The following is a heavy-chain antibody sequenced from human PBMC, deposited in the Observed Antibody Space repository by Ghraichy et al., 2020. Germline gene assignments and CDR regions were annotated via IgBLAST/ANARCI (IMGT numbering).Heavy chain of an antibody. CDR2: VNSDGSTI. J-gene: IGHJ4*02. CDR1: GFTISSYW. D-gene: IGHD3-16*01. Sequence: RGSLRLSCAASGFTISSYWMHWVRQVPGKGLVWVSRVNSDGSTINYADSVKGRFTISRDNVKNTLYLQMNSMRAEDTAVYYCASASLGRWYWGQGTLVTVSS. CDR3: ASASLGRWY. V-gene: IGHV3-74*01.